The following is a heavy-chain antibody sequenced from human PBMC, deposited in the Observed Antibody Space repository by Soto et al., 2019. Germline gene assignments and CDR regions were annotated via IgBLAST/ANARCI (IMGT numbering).Heavy chain of an antibody. CDR1: GGTFSSYA. CDR3: ASPFRRVVVVVAARYAFDI. D-gene: IGHD2-15*01. V-gene: IGHV1-69*01. CDR2: IIPIFGTA. Sequence: VSCKASGGTFSSYAISWVRQAPGQGLEWMGGIIPIFGTANYAQKFQGRVTITADESTSTAYMELSSLRSEDTAVYYCASPFRRVVVVVAARYAFDIWGQGTMVTVSS. J-gene: IGHJ3*02.